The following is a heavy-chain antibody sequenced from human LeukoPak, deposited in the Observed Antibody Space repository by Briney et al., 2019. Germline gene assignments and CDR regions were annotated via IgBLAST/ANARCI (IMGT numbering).Heavy chain of an antibody. D-gene: IGHD4-23*01. V-gene: IGHV2-70*11. CDR1: GFSLSTSGIC. CDR3: ARIPYCGNGNAYFDY. Sequence: SGPALVKPTQTLTLTCTFSGFSLSTSGICVSWTRQPPGKALEWLARIDWDDDKYYTTSLKTRLTISKDTSKNQVVLIMTNMDPVDTATYFCARIPYCGNGNAYFDYWGQGTLVTVSS. CDR2: IDWDDDK. J-gene: IGHJ4*02.